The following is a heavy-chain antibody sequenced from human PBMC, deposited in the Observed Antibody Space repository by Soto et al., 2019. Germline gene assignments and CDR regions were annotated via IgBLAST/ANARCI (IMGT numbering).Heavy chain of an antibody. CDR3: ARFPPDSSGYDLDY. D-gene: IGHD3-22*01. Sequence: SETLSLTCTVSGGSISSYYWSWIRQPPGKGLEWIGYIYYSGSTNYNPSLKSRVTISVDTSKNQFSLKLSSVTAADTAVYYCARFPPDSSGYDLDYWGQGTLVTVSS. CDR1: GGSISSYY. CDR2: IYYSGST. J-gene: IGHJ4*02. V-gene: IGHV4-59*01.